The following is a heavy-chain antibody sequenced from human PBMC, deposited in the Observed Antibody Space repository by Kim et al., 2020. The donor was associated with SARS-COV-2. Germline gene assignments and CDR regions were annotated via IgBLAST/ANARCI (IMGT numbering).Heavy chain of an antibody. D-gene: IGHD2-2*01. CDR2: ISYDGSNK. J-gene: IGHJ6*04. V-gene: IGHV3-30*18. CDR3: AKDLWGEDYQLLYYYYYGMDV. CDR1: GFTFSSYG. Sequence: GGSLRLSCAASGFTFSSYGLHWVRQAPGKGLEWVAVISYDGSNKYYADSVKGRFTISRDNSKNTLDLQLNSLRAEYTAEYYCAKDLWGEDYQLLYYYYYGMDVWGEGTTVTVSS.